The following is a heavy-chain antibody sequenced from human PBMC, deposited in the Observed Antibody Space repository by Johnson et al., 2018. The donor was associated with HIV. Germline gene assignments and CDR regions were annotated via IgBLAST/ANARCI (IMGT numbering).Heavy chain of an antibody. Sequence: VQLVESGGGLVQPGGSLRLSCAASGFTFSSYAMRWVRQAPGKGLEWVSGISDSGGSTYYTDSVKGRFTISRDNSKNTLYLQMNSLRAEDTAVYYCARIGAWQLHRAFDIWGQGTMVTVSS. D-gene: IGHD2-15*01. CDR1: GFTFSSYA. CDR2: ISDSGGST. CDR3: ARIGAWQLHRAFDI. J-gene: IGHJ3*02. V-gene: IGHV3-23*04.